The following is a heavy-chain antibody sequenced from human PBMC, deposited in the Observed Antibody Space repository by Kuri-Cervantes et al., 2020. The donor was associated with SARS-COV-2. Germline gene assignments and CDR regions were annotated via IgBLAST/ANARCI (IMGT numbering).Heavy chain of an antibody. V-gene: IGHV4-39*01. D-gene: IGHD6-25*01. J-gene: IGHJ5*02. CDR3: ARRQLPIKSKSSGNNWFDP. CDR1: GGSISSSSYY. Sequence: SETLSLTCTVSGGSISSSSYYWGWIRQPPGKGLEWIGSIYYSGSTYYNPSLKSRVTISVDTSKNQFSLKLSSVTAADTAVYYCARRQLPIKSKSSGNNWFDPWGQGTLVTVSS. CDR2: IYYSGST.